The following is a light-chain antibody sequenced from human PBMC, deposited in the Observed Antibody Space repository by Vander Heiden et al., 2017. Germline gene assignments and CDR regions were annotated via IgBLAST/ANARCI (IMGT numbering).Light chain of an antibody. CDR2: GND. Sequence: QSVLTQSPSVSGAPGQRVTISCTGSSSNIGAGYDVHWYQQLPGAAPKLLIYGNDNRPSGVPDRFSGSKSGTSASLAINELQAEDEAEYYCQSYDSSLSADVFGTGTKVTVL. CDR1: SSNIGAGYD. V-gene: IGLV1-40*01. CDR3: QSYDSSLSADV. J-gene: IGLJ1*01.